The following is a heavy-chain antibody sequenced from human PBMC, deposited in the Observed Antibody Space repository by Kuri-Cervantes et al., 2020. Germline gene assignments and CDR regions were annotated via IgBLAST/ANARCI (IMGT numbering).Heavy chain of an antibody. V-gene: IGHV3-30-3*01. CDR2: ISYDGSNK. J-gene: IGHJ6*02. CDR3: AKDISGYDFYYGMDV. D-gene: IGHD5-12*01. CDR1: GFTFSSYA. Sequence: GESLKISCAASGFTFSSYAMHWVRQAPGKGLEWVAVISYDGSNKYYADSVKGRFTISRDNSKNTLYLQMNSLRAEDTAVYYCAKDISGYDFYYGMDVWGQGTTVTVSS.